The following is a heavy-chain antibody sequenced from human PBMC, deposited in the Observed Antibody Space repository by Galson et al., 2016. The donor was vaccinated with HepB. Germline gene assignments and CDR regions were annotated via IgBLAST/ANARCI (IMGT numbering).Heavy chain of an antibody. D-gene: IGHD2/OR15-2a*01. CDR2: DSMDGRRK. Sequence: SLRLSCAASGFTFNRRGMHWVRQAPGKGPEWVAADSMDGRRKFYADSVKGRFTISRDNSNHMLFLQMSSLRVDDTAVYYCAKRHEYCPPVGCSVDSWGQGTLVSVSS. V-gene: IGHV3-30*18. CDR3: AKRHEYCPPVGCSVDS. CDR1: GFTFNRRG. J-gene: IGHJ4*02.